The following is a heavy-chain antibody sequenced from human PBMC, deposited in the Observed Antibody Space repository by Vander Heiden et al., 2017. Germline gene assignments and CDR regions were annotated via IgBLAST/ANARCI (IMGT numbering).Heavy chain of an antibody. J-gene: IGHJ4*02. D-gene: IGHD5-18*01. V-gene: IGHV4-59*01. Sequence: QVQLQESGPGLVKPSETLSLTCTVSGGSISNYSCSWIRQPPGKGLEWIGYIYYSGSTNYNPSLKSRVTTSVDTSKNQFSLKLSSVTAADTAVYYCARYGYNYAFDYWGQGTLVTVSS. CDR3: ARYGYNYAFDY. CDR1: GGSISNYS. CDR2: IYYSGST.